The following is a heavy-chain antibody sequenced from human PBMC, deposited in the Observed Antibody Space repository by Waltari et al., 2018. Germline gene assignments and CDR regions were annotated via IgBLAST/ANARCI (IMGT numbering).Heavy chain of an antibody. CDR3: ARGSVADP. CDR2: ISSSGDTI. J-gene: IGHJ5*02. CDR1: GCTFSDFY. V-gene: IGHV3-11*04. D-gene: IGHD6-19*01. Sequence: QAQLVESGGGLVRPGGYLRRYRTGSGCTFSDFYMSWIRQAPGKGLEWISYISSSGDTIYYADSVKGRFTVSRDNADNSLFLQMNSLRVNDTAVYYCARGSVADPWGQGTLVTVSS.